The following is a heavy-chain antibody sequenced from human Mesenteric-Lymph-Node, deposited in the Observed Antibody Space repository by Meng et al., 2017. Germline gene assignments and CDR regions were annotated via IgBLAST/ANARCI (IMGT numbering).Heavy chain of an antibody. CDR1: GGPISSGGHS. CDR2: SYYSGST. J-gene: IGHJ4*01. Sequence: QVQLQVSCPGLVKPSQTLSLTCTVSGGPISSGGHSWSWIRQHPGKGLEWIAYSYYSGSTYYNPSLKSRVILSVDTSKNQFSLKLSSVTAADTAVYYCARVDSSGYFLDYWGQGTLVTVSS. CDR3: ARVDSSGYFLDY. D-gene: IGHD3-22*01. V-gene: IGHV4-31*03.